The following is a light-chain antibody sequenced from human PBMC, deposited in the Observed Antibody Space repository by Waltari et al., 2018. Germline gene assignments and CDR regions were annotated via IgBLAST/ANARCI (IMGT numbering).Light chain of an antibody. Sequence: DIVMTQSPDSLAVSLGERATINCRSSQSVLYSSNNKNYLAWYQQKPGQPPKLLIYWASTRESGVPDRFSGSGSETDFTLTISSLQAEDVAVYYCQQYYSTPRTFGQGTKVEIK. J-gene: IGKJ1*01. CDR1: QSVLYSSNNKNY. V-gene: IGKV4-1*01. CDR3: QQYYSTPRT. CDR2: WAS.